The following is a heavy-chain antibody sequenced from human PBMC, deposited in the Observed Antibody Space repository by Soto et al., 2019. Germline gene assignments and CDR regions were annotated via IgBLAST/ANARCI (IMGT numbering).Heavy chain of an antibody. CDR1: GFTFDDYA. Sequence: EVQLVESGGGLVQPGRSLRLSCAASGFTFDDYAMHWVRQAPGKGLEWVSGISWNSGSIGYADSVKGRFTISRDNAKNSLYLQMNSLRAEDTALYYCATDIFVDYYYYYMDVWGKGTTVTVSS. J-gene: IGHJ6*03. CDR3: ATDIFVDYYYYYMDV. D-gene: IGHD2-21*01. CDR2: ISWNSGSI. V-gene: IGHV3-9*01.